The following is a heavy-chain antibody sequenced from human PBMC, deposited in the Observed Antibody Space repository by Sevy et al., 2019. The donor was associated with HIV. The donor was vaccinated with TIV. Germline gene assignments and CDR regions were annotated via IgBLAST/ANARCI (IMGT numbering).Heavy chain of an antibody. CDR2: IYKGLST. V-gene: IGHV4-61*03. CDR1: GGSVNSGVSY. CDR3: ATNQGYPGDWFDP. J-gene: IGHJ5*02. D-gene: IGHD1-1*01. Sequence: SETLSLTCSVSGGSVNSGVSYWSWIRQSPGKGLEWIAYIYKGLSTNYNPSLKSRVTISVDTSKNHFSLKLSSVTAADTAVYYCATNQGYPGDWFDPWGQGTPVTVS.